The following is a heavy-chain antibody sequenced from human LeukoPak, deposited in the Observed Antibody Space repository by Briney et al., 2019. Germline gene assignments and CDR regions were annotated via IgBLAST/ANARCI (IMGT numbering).Heavy chain of an antibody. CDR3: ASLAYCGGDCYSNWYFDL. J-gene: IGHJ2*01. CDR1: GGSISSGSYY. CDR2: IYTSGST. Sequence: SQTLSLTCTVSGGSISSGSYYWSWIRQPAGKGLEWIGRIYTSGSTNYNPSLKSRVTISVDTSKNQFSLKLSSVTAADTAVYYCASLAYCGGDCYSNWYFDLWGRGTLVTVSS. V-gene: IGHV4-61*02. D-gene: IGHD2-21*02.